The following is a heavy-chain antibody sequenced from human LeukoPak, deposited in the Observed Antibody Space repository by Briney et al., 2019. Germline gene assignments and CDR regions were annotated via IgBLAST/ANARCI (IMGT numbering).Heavy chain of an antibody. J-gene: IGHJ4*02. CDR1: GYTLTELS. CDR3: ATAMRGWYYFDY. Sequence: ASVKVSYKVSGYTLTELSMHWVRQAPGKGLEWMGGFDPEDGETIYAQKFQGRVTMTEDTSTDTAYMELSSLRSEDTAVYYCATAMRGWYYFDYWGQGTLVTVSS. CDR2: FDPEDGET. V-gene: IGHV1-24*01. D-gene: IGHD6-19*01.